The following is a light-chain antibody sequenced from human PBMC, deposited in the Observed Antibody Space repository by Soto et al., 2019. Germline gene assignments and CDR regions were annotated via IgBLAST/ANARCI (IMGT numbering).Light chain of an antibody. CDR3: QQRSNWPCT. Sequence: DIVMTQSPLSLPVTPGEPASISCRSSQSLLHSNGYNYLDWYLQKPGQSPQLLIYLGSNRASGVPDRFSGSGSGTDFTLKISRVEAEDVGVYYCQQRSNWPCTFGQGTKVDIK. J-gene: IGKJ2*02. CDR2: LGS. CDR1: QSLLHSNGYNY. V-gene: IGKV2-28*01.